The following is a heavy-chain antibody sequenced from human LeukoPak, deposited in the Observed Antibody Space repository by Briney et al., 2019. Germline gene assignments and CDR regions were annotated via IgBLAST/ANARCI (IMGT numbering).Heavy chain of an antibody. V-gene: IGHV3-11*01. Sequence: GSLRLSSAASAFTFSDYYMSWIRPGPGKGREWVSYICNSGRTIYYADTVKGRFTISRDNAKNSVYLQMNNLRAEDTAVYYCARDRLGDYDHSGYYDKWGQGTLVTVSS. CDR2: ICNSGRTI. D-gene: IGHD3-22*01. CDR3: ARDRLGDYDHSGYYDK. J-gene: IGHJ4*02. CDR1: AFTFSDYY.